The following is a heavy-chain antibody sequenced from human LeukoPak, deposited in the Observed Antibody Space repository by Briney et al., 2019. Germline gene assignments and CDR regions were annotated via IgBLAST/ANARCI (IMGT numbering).Heavy chain of an antibody. CDR1: GGSVSSPDSY. V-gene: IGHV4-61*08. Sequence: SETLSLTCAVSGGSVSSPDSYWSWIRQPPGKGLEWIGNVYYIGTTSYNSSLKSRVTILVDRSKNQFSLEVTSMTAADTAVYYCARNTSSSPWFDPWGQGTLVTVSS. D-gene: IGHD6-6*01. J-gene: IGHJ5*02. CDR3: ARNTSSSPWFDP. CDR2: VYYIGTT.